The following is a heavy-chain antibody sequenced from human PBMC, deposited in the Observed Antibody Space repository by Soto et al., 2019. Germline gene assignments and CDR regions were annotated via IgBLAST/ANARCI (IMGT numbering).Heavy chain of an antibody. D-gene: IGHD3-3*01. J-gene: IGHJ4*02. CDR2: IYYSGIT. CDR1: GGSISSSSYY. V-gene: IGHV4-39*01. Sequence: PSETLSLTCTVSGGSISSSSYYWGWIRQPPGKGLEWIGSIYYSGITYYNPSLKSRVTISVDTSKNQFSLKLSSVTAADTAVYYCARLSRHRRTSITIFGVVTYYFDYWGQGTLVTVSS. CDR3: ARLSRHRRTSITIFGVVTYYFDY.